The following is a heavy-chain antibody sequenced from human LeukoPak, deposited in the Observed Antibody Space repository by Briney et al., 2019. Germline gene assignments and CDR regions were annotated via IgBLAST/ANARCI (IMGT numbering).Heavy chain of an antibody. D-gene: IGHD3-10*01. V-gene: IGHV4-61*02. CDR2: IYTSGST. J-gene: IGHJ4*02. Sequence: PSETLSLTCTVSGDSISSGIHYWNWIRQPAGKGLEWIGRIYTSGSTNYNPSLKSRVTISLDTSKNQFSLKLSSVTAADTAVYYCARGIRGVITPSFDYWGQGTLVTVSS. CDR1: GDSISSGIHY. CDR3: ARGIRGVITPSFDY.